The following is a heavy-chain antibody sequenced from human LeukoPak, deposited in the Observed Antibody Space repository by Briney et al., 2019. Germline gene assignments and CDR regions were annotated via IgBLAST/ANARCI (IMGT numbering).Heavy chain of an antibody. CDR1: GFTFSSYS. Sequence: GGSLRLSCAASGFTFSSYSMNWVRQAPGKGLEWVSSISSSSSYIYYADSVKGRFTISRDNAKNSLYLQMNSLRAEDTAVYYCAKSAELRFLEWLFNFDYWGQGTLVTVSS. CDR3: AKSAELRFLEWLFNFDY. J-gene: IGHJ4*02. CDR2: ISSSSSYI. V-gene: IGHV3-21*01. D-gene: IGHD3-3*01.